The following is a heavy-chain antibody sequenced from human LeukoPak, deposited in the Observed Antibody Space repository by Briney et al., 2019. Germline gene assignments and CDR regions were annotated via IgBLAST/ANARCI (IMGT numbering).Heavy chain of an antibody. V-gene: IGHV3-53*01. D-gene: IGHD1-26*01. CDR2: IYSGGST. Sequence: GGSLRLSCAASGFTFSRYWMHWVRQAPGKGLEWVSVIYSGGSTYYADSVKGRFTISRDNSKNTLYLQMNSLRAEDTAVYYCAREGIVGAIDYWGQGTLVTVSS. CDR1: GFTFSRYW. J-gene: IGHJ4*02. CDR3: AREGIVGAIDY.